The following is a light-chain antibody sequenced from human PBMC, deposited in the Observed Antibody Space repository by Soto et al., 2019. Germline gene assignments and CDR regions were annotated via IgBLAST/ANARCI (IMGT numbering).Light chain of an antibody. CDR1: QSLLHSNGYNY. V-gene: IGKV2-28*01. CDR2: LGS. CDR3: MQAQQTPWT. Sequence: DIVMTQSPLSLSVTPGEPASLSCRSSQSLLHSNGYNYLDWYLQKPGQSPQLLIYLGSNRASGVPDRFSGSESGTDFTLKISRVEAEDVGVYYCMQAQQTPWTFGQGTKVEIK. J-gene: IGKJ1*01.